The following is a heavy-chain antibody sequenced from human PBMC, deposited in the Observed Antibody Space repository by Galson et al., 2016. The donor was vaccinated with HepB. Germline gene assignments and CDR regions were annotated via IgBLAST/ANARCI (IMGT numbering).Heavy chain of an antibody. J-gene: IGHJ6*02. CDR1: GFIFSNYA. CDR3: ARDLASGWVKDYFYGMDV. Sequence: SLRLSCAASGFIFSNYAVHWVRQAPGEGLEWVSSISFNGSDKYYADSVKGRFTISRDNFKNTLYLQMNSLRAEDTAVYYCARDLASGWVKDYFYGMDVWGHGTTVTVSS. CDR2: ISFNGSDK. V-gene: IGHV3-30*04. D-gene: IGHD6-19*01.